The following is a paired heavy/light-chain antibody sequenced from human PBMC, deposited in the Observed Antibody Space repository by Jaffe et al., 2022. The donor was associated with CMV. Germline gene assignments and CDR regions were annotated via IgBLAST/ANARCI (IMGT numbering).Heavy chain of an antibody. CDR3: AKFPHSPGPVDFWSGYYYYMDV. Sequence: EVQLVESGGGLVQPGGSLRLSCAASGFTFSSYAMSWVRQAPGKGLEWVSAISGSGGSTYYADSVKGRFTISRDNSKNTLYLQMNSLRAEDTAVYYCAKFPHSPGPVDFWSGYYYYMDVWGKGTTVTVSS. D-gene: IGHD3-3*01. CDR2: ISGSGGST. J-gene: IGHJ6*03. CDR1: GFTFSSYA. V-gene: IGHV3-23*04.
Light chain of an antibody. CDR3: GTWDSSLSWV. V-gene: IGLV1-51*02. J-gene: IGLJ3*02. CDR1: SSNIGNNY. Sequence: QSVLTQPPSVSAAPGQKVTISCSGSSSNIGNNYVSWYQQLPGTAPKLLIYENNKRPSGIPDRFSGSKSGTSATLGITGLQTGDEADYYCGTWDSSLSWVFGGGTKLTVL. CDR2: ENN.